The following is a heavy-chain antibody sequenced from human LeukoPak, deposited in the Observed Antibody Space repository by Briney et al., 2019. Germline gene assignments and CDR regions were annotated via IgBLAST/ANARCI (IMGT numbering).Heavy chain of an antibody. J-gene: IGHJ3*02. V-gene: IGHV4-59*08. D-gene: IGHD3-22*01. Sequence: SETLSLTCSVSGGSMSGYYWSSIRQSPVKGLVWIGYIYSSGSTNYNPSLKSRVTMSVDLSETQFSLELNSVTAADTALYYCARHFTYYYDSSGYPRDIFDIWGQGTMVTVSS. CDR2: IYSSGST. CDR1: GGSMSGYY. CDR3: ARHFTYYYDSSGYPRDIFDI.